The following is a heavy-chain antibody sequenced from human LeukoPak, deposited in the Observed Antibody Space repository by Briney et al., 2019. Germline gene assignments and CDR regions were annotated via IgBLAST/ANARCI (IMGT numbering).Heavy chain of an antibody. J-gene: IGHJ4*02. D-gene: IGHD3-16*01. CDR1: GFTFRSYD. V-gene: IGHV3-30*02. CDR2: IHYDGTNK. Sequence: GGSLRLSCAASGFTFRSYDMHWVRQAPGKGLEWVAFIHYDGTNKYYADSVKGRFTISRENSKNTLYLQMNSLRAEDTAVYYCAKEGGLLWDYFDYWGQGTLVTVSS. CDR3: AKEGGLLWDYFDY.